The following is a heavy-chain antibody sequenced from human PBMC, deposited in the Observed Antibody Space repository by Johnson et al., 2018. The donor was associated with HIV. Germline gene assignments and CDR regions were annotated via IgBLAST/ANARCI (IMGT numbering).Heavy chain of an antibody. D-gene: IGHD1-26*01. CDR2: ISSSGNTI. Sequence: QVQLVESGGGLVKPGGSLRLSCAASGFTFSDYYMTWIRQAPGKGLEWVSYISSSGNTIYYADSVKGRFTISRDNSKNTLYLQMNSLRAEDTAVYYCARECGCSGSYLHDGAFDIWGQGTRVIVSS. CDR3: ARECGCSGSYLHDGAFDI. V-gene: IGHV3-11*04. CDR1: GFTFSDYY. J-gene: IGHJ3*02.